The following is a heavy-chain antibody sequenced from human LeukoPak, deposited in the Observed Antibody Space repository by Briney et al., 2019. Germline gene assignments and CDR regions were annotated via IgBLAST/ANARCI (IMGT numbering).Heavy chain of an antibody. CDR1: GFTFSSYE. CDR2: ISSSGSTI. D-gene: IGHD4-17*01. J-gene: IGHJ4*02. V-gene: IGHV3-48*03. Sequence: GSLRLSCAASGFTFSSYEMNWVRQAPGKGLEWVSYISSSGSTIYYADSVKGRFTISRDNAKNSLYLQMNSLRAEDTAVYYCASNGDSGYYFDYWGQGTLVTVSS. CDR3: ASNGDSGYYFDY.